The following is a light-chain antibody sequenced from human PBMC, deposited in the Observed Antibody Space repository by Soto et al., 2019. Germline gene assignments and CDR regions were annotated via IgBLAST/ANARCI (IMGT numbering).Light chain of an antibody. CDR2: GAS. CDR3: QQYGSSQT. Sequence: EIVMTQAPATLSVSPGERATLSCRASQSLSSYLAWYQQKPGQAPRLLIYGASSRATGIPDRFSGSGSGTDFTLTISRLEPEDFAVYYCQQYGSSQTFGQGTKVDNK. J-gene: IGKJ1*01. CDR1: QSLSSY. V-gene: IGKV3-20*01.